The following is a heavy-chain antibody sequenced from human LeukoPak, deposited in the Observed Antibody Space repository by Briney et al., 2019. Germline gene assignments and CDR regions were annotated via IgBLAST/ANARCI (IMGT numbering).Heavy chain of an antibody. CDR1: NASTSFYY. Sequence: SQTLSLTCIVSNASTSFYYWSWLRPPPGRGLEWIGYIYTAGTTTYHPSFKSRSAISVNTSKKQFSLNLSSVTAADTAVNYCVRDEADGTGPCSERFDYWGQGTLVTVSS. CDR2: IYTAGTT. D-gene: IGHD3/OR15-3a*01. J-gene: IGHJ4*02. CDR3: VRDEADGTGPCSERFDY. V-gene: IGHV4-59*01.